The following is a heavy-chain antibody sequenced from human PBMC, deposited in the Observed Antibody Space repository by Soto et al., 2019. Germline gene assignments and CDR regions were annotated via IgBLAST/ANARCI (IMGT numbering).Heavy chain of an antibody. V-gene: IGHV3-21*04. D-gene: IGHD6-13*01. Sequence: GGSLRLSCAASGFTFSSYSMNCVRQAPGKGLEWVSSISSSSSYIYYADSVKGRFTISRDNAKNSLYLQMNSLRVEDTAVYYCARDSETSSSWSLDYWGQGVLVTVSS. J-gene: IGHJ4*02. CDR1: GFTFSSYS. CDR2: ISSSSSYI. CDR3: ARDSETSSSWSLDY.